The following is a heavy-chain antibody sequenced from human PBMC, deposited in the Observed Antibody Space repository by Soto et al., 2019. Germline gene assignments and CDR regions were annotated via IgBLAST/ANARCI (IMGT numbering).Heavy chain of an antibody. Sequence: SLRLFCTASGFTFGDYTMSWFRQAPGKGLEWVGFIRSKTYGGTTEYDASVKGRFTISRDDSKTIVSLQMNSLKTEDTAVYYCTRGLSVTTRLWYYYYMDVWGKGTTVTVSS. CDR2: IRSKTYGGTT. J-gene: IGHJ6*03. CDR3: TRGLSVTTRLWYYYYMDV. CDR1: GFTFGDYT. D-gene: IGHD4-4*01. V-gene: IGHV3-49*03.